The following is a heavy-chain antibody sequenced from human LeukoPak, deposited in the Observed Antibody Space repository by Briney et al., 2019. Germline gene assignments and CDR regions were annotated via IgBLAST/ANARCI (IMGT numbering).Heavy chain of an antibody. CDR3: ARDLGLWFGELSFDY. D-gene: IGHD3-10*01. J-gene: IGHJ4*02. Sequence: GGSVKVSCKASGYTFTGYYMHWVRQAPGQGLEWMGWINPNSGGTNYAQKFQGRVTMTRDTSICTAYMELSRLRSDDTAVYYCARDLGLWFGELSFDYWGQGTLVTVSS. CDR2: INPNSGGT. CDR1: GYTFTGYY. V-gene: IGHV1-2*02.